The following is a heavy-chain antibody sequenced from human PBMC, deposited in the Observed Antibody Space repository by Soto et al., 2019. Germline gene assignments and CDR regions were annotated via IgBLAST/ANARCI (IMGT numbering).Heavy chain of an antibody. CDR1: CGSVSGYY. CDR3: ASGLTTVTRYYYYGMDV. D-gene: IGHD4-17*01. CDR2: INHSGST. J-gene: IGHJ6*02. V-gene: IGHV4-34*01. Sequence: SETKSLTRDVYCGSVSGYYWTWIRQPPGKGLEWIGEINHSGSTNYNPSLKSRVTISVDTSKNQFSLKLSSVTAADTAVYYCASGLTTVTRYYYYGMDVWGQGTTVTVSS.